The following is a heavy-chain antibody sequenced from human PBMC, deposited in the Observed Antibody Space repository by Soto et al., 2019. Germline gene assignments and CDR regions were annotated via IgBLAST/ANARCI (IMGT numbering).Heavy chain of an antibody. V-gene: IGHV3-7*04. Sequence: EVQLVESGGGLVQPGGSLRLSCAASGFTFSRNWMSWVRQAPGKGLEWVANIKQDGSEKYYVDSVKGRFTISRDNAKNSLYLQMNSLRVEDTAVYYCARDKKDYDSSVGSFDYWGQGTLVTVSS. CDR1: GFTFSRNW. CDR3: ARDKKDYDSSVGSFDY. D-gene: IGHD3-22*01. CDR2: IKQDGSEK. J-gene: IGHJ4*02.